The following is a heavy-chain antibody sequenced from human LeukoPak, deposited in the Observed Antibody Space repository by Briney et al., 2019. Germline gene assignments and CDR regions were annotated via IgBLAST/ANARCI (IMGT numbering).Heavy chain of an antibody. CDR3: ARDRGGGWFDP. D-gene: IGHD3-16*01. Sequence: PSETLSLTCNVSGDSISSYYWGWIRQPPGKGLEWIGSIYHSGSTYYNPSLKSRVTISVDTSKNQFSLKLSSVTAADTAVYYCARDRGGGWFDPWGQGTLVTVSS. CDR2: IYHSGST. CDR1: GDSISSYY. J-gene: IGHJ5*02. V-gene: IGHV4-38-2*02.